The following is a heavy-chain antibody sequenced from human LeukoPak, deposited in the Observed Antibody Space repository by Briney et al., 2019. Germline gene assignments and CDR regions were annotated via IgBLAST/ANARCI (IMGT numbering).Heavy chain of an antibody. CDR3: ARDRGYCSSTSCRYYYYGMDV. V-gene: IGHV3-30-3*01. D-gene: IGHD2-2*01. Sequence: GGSLRLSCAASGFTFSSYAMHWVRQAPGKGLEWVAVISYDRSNKYYADSVKGRFTISRDNSKNTLYLQMNSLRAEDTAVYYCARDRGYCSSTSCRYYYYGMDVWGQGTTVTVSS. CDR1: GFTFSSYA. CDR2: ISYDRSNK. J-gene: IGHJ6*02.